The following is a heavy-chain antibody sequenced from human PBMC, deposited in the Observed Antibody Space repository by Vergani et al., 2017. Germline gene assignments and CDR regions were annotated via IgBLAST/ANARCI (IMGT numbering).Heavy chain of an antibody. D-gene: IGHD4-23*01. CDR1: GFTFSSYS. Sequence: EVQLVESGGGLVKPGGSLRLSCAASGFTFSSYSMNWVRQAPGKGLEWVSSISSSSSYIYYADSVKGRLTISRDNAKNSLYLQMNRLRAEDTAVYYCARGGERWGATVVTPNFGYWGQGTLVTVSS. J-gene: IGHJ4*02. CDR2: ISSSSSYI. V-gene: IGHV3-21*01. CDR3: ARGGERWGATVVTPNFGY.